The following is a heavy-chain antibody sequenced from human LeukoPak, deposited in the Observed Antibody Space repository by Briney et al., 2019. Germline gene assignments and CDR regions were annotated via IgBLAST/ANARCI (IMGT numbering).Heavy chain of an antibody. V-gene: IGHV3-30-3*01. J-gene: IGHJ6*02. Sequence: GGSLRLSCAASGFTFSSYAMHWVRQAPGKGLEWVAVISYDGSNKYYADSVKGRFTISRDNSKNTLYLQMDSLRAEDTAVYYCARDFNGAQDPYYYYGMDVWGQGTTVTVSS. D-gene: IGHD4-17*01. CDR2: ISYDGSNK. CDR1: GFTFSSYA. CDR3: ARDFNGAQDPYYYYGMDV.